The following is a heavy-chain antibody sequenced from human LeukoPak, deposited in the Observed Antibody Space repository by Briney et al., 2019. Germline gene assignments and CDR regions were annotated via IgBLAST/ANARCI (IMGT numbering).Heavy chain of an antibody. D-gene: IGHD1-1*01. CDR3: GRVNWILEY. Sequence: SSETLSLTCTVSGGPISSGSYYWSWIRQPAGKGLEWIGRIYTSGSTNYNPSLKSRVTISVDTSKNQFSLKLSSVTAADTAVYYCGRVNWILEYWGQGTLVTVSS. V-gene: IGHV4-61*02. CDR2: IYTSGST. CDR1: GGPISSGSYY. J-gene: IGHJ4*02.